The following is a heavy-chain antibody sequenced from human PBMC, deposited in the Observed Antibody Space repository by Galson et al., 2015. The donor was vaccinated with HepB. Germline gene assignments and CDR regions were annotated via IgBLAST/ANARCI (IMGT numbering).Heavy chain of an antibody. CDR2: ISSSSSYI. CDR3: ARYSSGWYGARDY. J-gene: IGHJ4*02. CDR1: GFTFSSYS. Sequence: SLRLSCAASGFTFSSYSMNWVRQAPGKGLEWVSSISSSSSYIYYADSVKGRFTISRDNAKNSLYLQMNSLRAEDTAVYYCARYSSGWYGARDYWGQGTLVTVSS. D-gene: IGHD6-19*01. V-gene: IGHV3-21*01.